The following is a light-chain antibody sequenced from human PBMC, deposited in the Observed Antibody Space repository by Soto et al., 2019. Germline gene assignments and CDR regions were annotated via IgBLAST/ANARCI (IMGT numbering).Light chain of an antibody. J-gene: IGLJ2*01. Sequence: NFMLTQPHSVSESPGKTVTISCTRSRGNIASNFVQWFQQSPGSSPTTVIDEDKQRPSEVPDRFSGSIDRSSNSASLTISGLKTDDEADYYCQSYDGTIQVFGGGTKLTVL. CDR2: EDK. V-gene: IGLV6-57*01. CDR3: QSYDGTIQV. CDR1: RGNIASNF.